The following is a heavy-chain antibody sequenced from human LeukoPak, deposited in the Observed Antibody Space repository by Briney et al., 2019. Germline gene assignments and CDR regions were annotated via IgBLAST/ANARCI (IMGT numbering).Heavy chain of an antibody. CDR3: ARVFRWEIPYYFDY. CDR1: GYTFTSYG. J-gene: IGHJ4*02. V-gene: IGHV1-18*01. CDR2: ISVYNGNT. D-gene: IGHD1-26*01. Sequence: ASVKVSCKASGYTFTSYGISWVRQAPGQGLEWMGWISVYNGNTNYAQKFQGRVTMTTDTSTSTAYMELRSLRSDDTAVYYCARVFRWEIPYYFDYWGQGTLVTVSS.